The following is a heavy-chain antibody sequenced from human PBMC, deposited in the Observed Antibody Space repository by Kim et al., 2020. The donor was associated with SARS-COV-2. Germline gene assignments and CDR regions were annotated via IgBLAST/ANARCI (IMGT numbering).Heavy chain of an antibody. CDR1: GFTFDNYA. J-gene: IGHJ6*01. Sequence: GGSLRLSCVGSGFTFDNYAMSWVRQAPGKGLEWVSVVSGVGVNKFYADSVRGRFTISRDNSKNILYLQMNSLRDEDTALYYCAKMAVMDGYNYFYHYGM. D-gene: IGHD5-12*01. V-gene: IGHV3-23*01. CDR2: VSGVGVNK. CDR3: AKMAVMDGYNYFYHYGM.